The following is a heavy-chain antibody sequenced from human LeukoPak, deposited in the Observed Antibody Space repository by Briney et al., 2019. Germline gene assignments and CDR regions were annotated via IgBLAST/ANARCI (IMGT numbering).Heavy chain of an antibody. V-gene: IGHV4-30-2*01. CDR2: ICHSGST. D-gene: IGHD1-26*01. CDR1: GGSISSGGYY. J-gene: IGHJ5*02. Sequence: SQTLFLTCTVSGGSISSGGYYWSWIRQPPGKGLEWIGYICHSGSTYYNPSLKSRVTISVDRSKNQFSLKLSSVTAADTAVYYCARDGVVGATSWFDPWGQGTLVTVSS. CDR3: ARDGVVGATSWFDP.